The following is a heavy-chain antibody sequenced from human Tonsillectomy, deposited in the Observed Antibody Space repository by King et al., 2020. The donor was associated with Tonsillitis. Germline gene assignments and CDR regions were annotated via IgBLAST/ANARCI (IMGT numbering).Heavy chain of an antibody. J-gene: IGHJ3*01. V-gene: IGHV3-30-3*01. D-gene: IGHD2-8*01. Sequence: QVQLVESGGGVVQPGSSLRLSCAGSGFMFRAYSLHWIRQVPGGGLQWVASVSSGGFSDYNADSVTGRFTVSRDDSLKIFYLQMNSLRPEDTALYYCARETHATNFHSFDLWGQGTMVTISS. CDR1: GFMFRAYS. CDR2: VSSGGFSD. CDR3: ARETHATNFHSFDL.